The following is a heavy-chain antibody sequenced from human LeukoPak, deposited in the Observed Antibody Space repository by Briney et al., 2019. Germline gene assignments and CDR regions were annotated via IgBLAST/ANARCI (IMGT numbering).Heavy chain of an antibody. CDR2: IRSKAYGGTT. J-gene: IGHJ4*02. Sequence: GSLRPSCTASGFSFGDYAMSWVRQAPGKGLEWVSFIRSKAYGGTTEYAASVKGRFTISRDDSKSIAYLQMNSLKIEDTAVYYCARDYDFGDYPRDYWGQGTLVTVSS. D-gene: IGHD4-17*01. CDR3: ARDYDFGDYPRDY. CDR1: GFSFGDYA. V-gene: IGHV3-49*04.